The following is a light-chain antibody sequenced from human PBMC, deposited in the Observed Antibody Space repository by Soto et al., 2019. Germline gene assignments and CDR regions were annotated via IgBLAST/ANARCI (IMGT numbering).Light chain of an antibody. J-gene: IGLJ1*01. V-gene: IGLV2-8*01. CDR3: CSYAGTSSRYV. CDR2: EVN. CDR1: GSDIGGYNF. Sequence: QSALTQPPSASGSPGQSVTISCTGTGSDIGGYNFVSWYQQHPGKVPKLIIYEVNKRPSGVPDRFSCSKSGNTASLTVSGLQADEEADYYCCSYAGTSSRYVFGTGTKLTVL.